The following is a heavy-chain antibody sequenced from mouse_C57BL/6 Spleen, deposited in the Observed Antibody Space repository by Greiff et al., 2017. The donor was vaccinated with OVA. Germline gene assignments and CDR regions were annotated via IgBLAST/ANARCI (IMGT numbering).Heavy chain of an antibody. V-gene: IGHV1-7*01. CDR2: INPSSGYT. Sequence: QVQLQQSGADLAKPGASVKLSCKASGYTFTSYWMHWVKQRPGQGLEWIGYINPSSGYTKYNQKFKDKATLTADKSSSTAYMQLSSLTYEDSAIYYCASYYGSHAMDYWGQGTSVTVSS. CDR3: ASYYGSHAMDY. CDR1: GYTFTSYW. D-gene: IGHD1-1*01. J-gene: IGHJ4*01.